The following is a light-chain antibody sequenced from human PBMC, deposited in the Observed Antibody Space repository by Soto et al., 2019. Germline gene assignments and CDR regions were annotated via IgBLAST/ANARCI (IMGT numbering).Light chain of an antibody. Sequence: EIVMTQSPATLSVSPGERATLSCRASQSVNSNLVWYQQQRGQAPRLLIYDASSRATGIPARFSASGSGTEFTLLISSLQSEDFAVYYCEQYNNWSLTFGGGTNVEIK. CDR2: DAS. J-gene: IGKJ4*01. V-gene: IGKV3-15*01. CDR1: QSVNSN. CDR3: EQYNNWSLT.